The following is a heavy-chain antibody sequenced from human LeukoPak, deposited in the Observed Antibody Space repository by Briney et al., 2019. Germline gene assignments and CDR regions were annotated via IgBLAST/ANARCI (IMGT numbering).Heavy chain of an antibody. CDR2: IKFDGSDQ. D-gene: IGHD2-15*01. CDR3: ARDVGQFDF. Sequence: PGGSLRLSCAASGFTFSSYGMHWVRQAPGKGLEWVAIIKFDGSDQYYADAVKGRFTISRDNSKNTLYLQMDSLRAEDTAVYYCARDVGQFDFWGQGTLVTVFS. V-gene: IGHV3-33*05. J-gene: IGHJ4*02. CDR1: GFTFSSYG.